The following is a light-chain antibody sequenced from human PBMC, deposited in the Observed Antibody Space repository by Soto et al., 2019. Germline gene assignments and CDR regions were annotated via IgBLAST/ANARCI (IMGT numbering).Light chain of an antibody. CDR2: KVS. CDR1: QSLVHSDGNTY. CDR3: MQGTHWPFT. V-gene: IGKV2-30*02. J-gene: IGKJ4*01. Sequence: DVVMTQSPLSLPVTLGQSASISCRSSQSLVHSDGNTYLHWYQQRPGQSPRRLIYKVSNRDSGVPDSFSGSGSGTDFTLKISRMEAEDVGVYSCMQGTHWPFTFGRGTKVEIK.